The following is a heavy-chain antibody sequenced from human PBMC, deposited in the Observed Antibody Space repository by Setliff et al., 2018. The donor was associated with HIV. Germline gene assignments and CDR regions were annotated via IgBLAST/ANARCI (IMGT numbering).Heavy chain of an antibody. CDR3: ARGRASGSYFWVVVNTFDI. Sequence: SETLSLTCAVFGGSFSGYYWTWIRQPPGKGLEWIGEIIHSGSTNYNPSLKSRVAISVDTSKNQFSLKLSSVTAADTAVYFCARGRASGSYFWVVVNTFDIWGQGTMVTVSS. D-gene: IGHD1-26*01. CDR2: IIHSGST. V-gene: IGHV4-34*01. CDR1: GGSFSGYY. J-gene: IGHJ3*02.